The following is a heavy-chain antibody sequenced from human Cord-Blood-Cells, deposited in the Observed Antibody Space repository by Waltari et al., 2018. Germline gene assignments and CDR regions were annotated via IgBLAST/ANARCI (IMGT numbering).Heavy chain of an antibody. V-gene: IGHV1-8*01. CDR3: AMHERGYSYGYYYYYGMDV. CDR1: GYTFTSYD. CDR2: MNPNSGNT. J-gene: IGHJ6*02. Sequence: QVQLVQSGAEVKKPGASVKVSCKASGYTFTSYDINWVRQATGQGLEWMGWMNPNSGNTGMAQNVQGRVTMTRNTSISTAYMELSSLRSEDTAVYYCAMHERGYSYGYYYYYGMDVWGQGTTVTVSS. D-gene: IGHD5-18*01.